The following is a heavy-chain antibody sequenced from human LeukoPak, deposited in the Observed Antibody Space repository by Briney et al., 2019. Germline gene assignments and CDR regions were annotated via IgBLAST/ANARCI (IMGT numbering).Heavy chain of an antibody. CDR1: GFTFSTYN. Sequence: PGGSLRLSCAASGFTFSTYNMNWVRQAPGKGLEWISEINTSSNERYYADSVKGRFTISRDNGKNSLYLQMNSLRAEDTAVYYCARGLLGVGGLSLYRPADYWGQGTLVTVSS. D-gene: IGHD3-16*02. V-gene: IGHV3-48*01. CDR3: ARGLLGVGGLSLYRPADY. J-gene: IGHJ4*02. CDR2: INTSSNER.